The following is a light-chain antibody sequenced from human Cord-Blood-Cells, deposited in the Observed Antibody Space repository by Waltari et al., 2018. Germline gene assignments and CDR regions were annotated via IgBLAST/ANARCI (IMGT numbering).Light chain of an antibody. CDR1: QSISSY. Sequence: DIQMTQSPSSLSASVGDRVTITCRASQSISSYLNWYQQKPGKAPKLPIHAASSLQSGVPSRFSGSGSGTDFTLTISSLQPEDFATYYCQQSYSTPPITFGQGTRLEIK. CDR2: AAS. V-gene: IGKV1-39*01. J-gene: IGKJ5*01. CDR3: QQSYSTPPIT.